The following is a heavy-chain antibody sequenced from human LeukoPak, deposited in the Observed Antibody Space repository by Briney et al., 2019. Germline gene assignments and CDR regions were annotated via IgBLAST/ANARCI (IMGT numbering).Heavy chain of an antibody. Sequence: GGSLRLSCAASGFTFSSYGMHWVRQAPGKGLEWVAVIWYDGSNKYYADSVKGRFTVSRDNAKNSLYLQMNSLTAEDTAVYYCATAVIRGRGTMVTVSS. V-gene: IGHV3-33*03. CDR1: GFTFSSYG. CDR3: ATAVI. J-gene: IGHJ3*02. CDR2: IWYDGSNK.